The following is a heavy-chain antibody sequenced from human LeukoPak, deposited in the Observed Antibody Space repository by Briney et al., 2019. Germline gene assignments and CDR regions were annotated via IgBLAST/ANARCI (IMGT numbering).Heavy chain of an antibody. J-gene: IGHJ6*02. CDR1: GFTFSSYS. V-gene: IGHV3-21*01. CDR3: ARGADILTGYPAYGMDV. D-gene: IGHD3-9*01. CDR2: ISSSSSYI. Sequence: GGSLRLSCAAFGFTFSSYSMNWVRQAPGKGLEWVSSISSSSSYIYYADSVKGRFTISRDNAKNSLYLQMNSLRAEDTAVYYCARGADILTGYPAYGMDVWGQGTTVTVSS.